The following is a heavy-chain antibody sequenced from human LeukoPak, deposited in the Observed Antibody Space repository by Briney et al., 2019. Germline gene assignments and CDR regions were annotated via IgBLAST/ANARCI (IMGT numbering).Heavy chain of an antibody. CDR3: ARHRAYYDFWSGYVN. D-gene: IGHD3-3*01. Sequence: PSETLSLTCAVYGGSFSGYYWSWIRQPPGKGLEWIGEINHSGSTNYNPSLKSRVTISVDTSKNQFSLKLSSVTAADTAVYYCARHRAYYDFWSGYVNWGQGTLVTVSS. V-gene: IGHV4-34*01. CDR2: INHSGST. J-gene: IGHJ4*02. CDR1: GGSFSGYY.